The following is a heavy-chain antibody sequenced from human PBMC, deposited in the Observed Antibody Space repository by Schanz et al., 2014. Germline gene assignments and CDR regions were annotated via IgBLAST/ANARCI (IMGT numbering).Heavy chain of an antibody. D-gene: IGHD2-8*02. CDR3: ARDSRYCTGVDCKGDAFDL. Sequence: DVQLVESGGGLVQPGGSLRLSCAASGFTFTGHWMSWVRQAPGKGLEWVTNIKEDGSKKYYVDSVRARFTISRGNAKNSLYLQLKSLTAEDTAVYHCARDSRYCTGVDCKGDAFDLWGQGTLVTVSS. V-gene: IGHV3-7*01. CDR2: IKEDGSKK. CDR1: GFTFTGHW. J-gene: IGHJ3*01.